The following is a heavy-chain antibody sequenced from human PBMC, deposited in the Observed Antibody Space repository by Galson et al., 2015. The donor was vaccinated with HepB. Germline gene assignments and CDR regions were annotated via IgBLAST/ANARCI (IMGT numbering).Heavy chain of an antibody. CDR3: ATEGYGSGSSPNFNWFDP. D-gene: IGHD3-10*01. CDR2: FDPEDGET. J-gene: IGHJ5*02. V-gene: IGHV1-24*01. CDR1: GYTLTELS. Sequence: SVKVSCKVSGYTLTELSMHWVRQAPGKGLEWMGGFDPEDGETIYAQKFQGRVTMTEDTSTDTAYMELSSLRSEDTAVYYCATEGYGSGSSPNFNWFDPWGQGTLVTVSS.